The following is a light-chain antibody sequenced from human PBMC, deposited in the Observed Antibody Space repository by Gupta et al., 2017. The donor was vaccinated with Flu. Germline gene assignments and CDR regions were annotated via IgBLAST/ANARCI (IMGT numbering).Light chain of an antibody. Sequence: EMVMPQSPATLSASPGERATLSCRASQSITRLAWYQQTPGQAPRLLIYAASTRATGIPARFSGSGSGTEFTLTISSLQSEDFAVYYCQQYNNWPSTFGQGTRLEIK. CDR2: AAS. CDR1: QSITR. V-gene: IGKV3-15*01. CDR3: QQYNNWPST. J-gene: IGKJ5*01.